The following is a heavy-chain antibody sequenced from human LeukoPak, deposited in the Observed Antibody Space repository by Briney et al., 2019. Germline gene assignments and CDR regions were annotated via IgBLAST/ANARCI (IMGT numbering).Heavy chain of an antibody. CDR3: ARRGDGYNSAGFDY. CDR1: GGSISSYY. Sequence: SETLSLTCTVSGGSISSYYWSWIRQPPGKGLGWIGYIYYSGSTNYNPSLKSRVTISVDTSKNQFSLKLSSVTAADTAVYYCARRGDGYNSAGFDYWGQGTLVTVSS. J-gene: IGHJ4*02. V-gene: IGHV4-59*01. CDR2: IYYSGST. D-gene: IGHD5-12*01.